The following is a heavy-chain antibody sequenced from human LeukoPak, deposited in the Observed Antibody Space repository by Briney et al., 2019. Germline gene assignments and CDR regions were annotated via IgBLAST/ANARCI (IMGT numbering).Heavy chain of an antibody. CDR1: GYTFTGYY. D-gene: IGHD1-26*01. Sequence: ASVKVSCKASGYTFTGYYMHWVRQAPGQGLEWMGIINPSGGSTSYAQKFQGRVTMTRDMSTSTVYMELSSLRSEDTAVYYCARTPEVGATTSYDAFDIWGQGTMVTVSS. V-gene: IGHV1-46*01. CDR2: INPSGGST. CDR3: ARTPEVGATTSYDAFDI. J-gene: IGHJ3*02.